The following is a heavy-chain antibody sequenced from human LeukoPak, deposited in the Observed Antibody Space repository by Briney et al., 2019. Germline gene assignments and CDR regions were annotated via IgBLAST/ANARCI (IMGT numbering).Heavy chain of an antibody. V-gene: IGHV4-61*02. CDR2: IYTSGST. J-gene: IGHJ4*02. CDR3: ARVGAGYVRYYDN. CDR1: GRFLSSGSYY. Sequence: SETLSLTRTVSGRFLSSGSYYWNWIRQPAGGGLEWIGRIYTSGSTHYNPSLKSRVTILVDTSKNQFSLKLSSVTAADTAVFYCARVGAGYVRYYDNGGPGTLVTVSS. D-gene: IGHD5-12*01.